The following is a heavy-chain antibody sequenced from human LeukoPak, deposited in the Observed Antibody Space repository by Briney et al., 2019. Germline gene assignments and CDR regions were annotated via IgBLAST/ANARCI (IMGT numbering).Heavy chain of an antibody. CDR2: ISGSGGST. D-gene: IGHD6-19*01. Sequence: GGSLRLSCAASGLTFSSYAMTWVRQAPGKGLEWVSTISGSGGSTYYADSVKGRFTISRDNFKSTLSLQMDSLRAEDTAVYYCAKGYSSGWRTYFDYWGQGTLVTVSS. V-gene: IGHV3-23*01. J-gene: IGHJ4*02. CDR3: AKGYSSGWRTYFDY. CDR1: GLTFSSYA.